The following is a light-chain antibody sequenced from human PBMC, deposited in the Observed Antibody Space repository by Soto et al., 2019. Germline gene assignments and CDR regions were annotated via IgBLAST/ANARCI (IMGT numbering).Light chain of an antibody. CDR1: QSLIHSDGHTY. CDR2: QVS. V-gene: IGKV2-30*02. J-gene: IGKJ2*01. Sequence: DVVMTQSPLSLPVTVGQPASISCRSSQSLIHSDGHTYLNWFLQRPGQSPRRLIYQVSKRYSGVPDRFSGSGSGTDFTLKISRVEAEDVGVYYCMQGTHWPPYTFGQGTKLEIK. CDR3: MQGTHWPPYT.